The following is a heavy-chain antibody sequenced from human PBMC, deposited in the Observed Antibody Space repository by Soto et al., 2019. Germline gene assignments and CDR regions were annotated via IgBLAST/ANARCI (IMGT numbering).Heavy chain of an antibody. J-gene: IGHJ6*02. CDR1: GFTFSGYA. D-gene: IGHD3-10*01. CDR2: ISYEGSYK. Sequence: PGGSLRLSCAASGFTFSGYAMHWVRHAPGKGLEWVAIISYEGSYKYYADSVEGRFTVSRDNSKNTVYLQMNSLRAEDTAVYYCARDWYYYGSGSYAVGDVWGLGTTVTVSS. V-gene: IGHV3-30*04. CDR3: ARDWYYYGSGSYAVGDV.